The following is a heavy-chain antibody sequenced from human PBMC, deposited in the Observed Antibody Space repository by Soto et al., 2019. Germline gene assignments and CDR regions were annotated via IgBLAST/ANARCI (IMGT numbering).Heavy chain of an antibody. CDR1: GFTFSSYA. Sequence: EVQLVESGGGLVQPGGSLRLSCAASGFTFSSYAMHWVRQAPGKGLEYVSAISSNGGSTYYANSVKGRFTISRDNSKNTLYLQMGSLRAEDVAVYYCARRWLDSYYFDYWGQGTLVTVSS. CDR3: ARRWLDSYYFDY. D-gene: IGHD6-19*01. CDR2: ISSNGGST. J-gene: IGHJ4*02. V-gene: IGHV3-64*01.